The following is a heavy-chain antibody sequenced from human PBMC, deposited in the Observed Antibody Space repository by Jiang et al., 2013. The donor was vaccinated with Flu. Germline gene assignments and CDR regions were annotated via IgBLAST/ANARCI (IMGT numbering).Heavy chain of an antibody. CDR3: AKDGCSSTSCYTPFDY. Sequence: SAISGSGGSTYYADSVKGRFTISRDNSKNTLYLQMNSLRAEDTAVYYCAKDGCSSTSCYTPFDYWGQGTLVTVSS. J-gene: IGHJ4*02. V-gene: IGHV3-23*01. CDR2: ISGSGGST. D-gene: IGHD2-2*02.